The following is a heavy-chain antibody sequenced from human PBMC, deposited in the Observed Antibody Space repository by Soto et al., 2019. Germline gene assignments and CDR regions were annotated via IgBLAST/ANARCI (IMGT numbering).Heavy chain of an antibody. V-gene: IGHV4-31*03. CDR1: GGSISNGGFY. Sequence: SETLSLTCTVSGGSISNGGFYWSWIRQHPHPGKGLEWIGHIHYSGTIYFNPSLKSRVTISIDTSKNQFSLKLSSVTAADTAVYYCARDGDYYGSGSYYNFTGYYYGMDVWGQGTTVTSP. CDR3: ARDGDYYGSGSYYNFTGYYYGMDV. CDR2: IHYSGTI. D-gene: IGHD3-10*01. J-gene: IGHJ6*02.